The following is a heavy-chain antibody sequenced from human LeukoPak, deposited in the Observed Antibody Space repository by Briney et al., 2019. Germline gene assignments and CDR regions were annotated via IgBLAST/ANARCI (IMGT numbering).Heavy chain of an antibody. J-gene: IGHJ4*02. V-gene: IGHV4-4*07. CDR1: GGSIRSYY. CDR3: ARGYSSGWYDY. D-gene: IGHD6-19*01. CDR2: IYTSGST. Sequence: PSETLSLTCTVSGGSIRSYYWSWIRQPAGKGLEWIGRIYTSGSTNYNPSLKSRLTMSVDTSKNQFSLKLSSVTAADTAVYYCARGYSSGWYDYWGQGTLVTVSS.